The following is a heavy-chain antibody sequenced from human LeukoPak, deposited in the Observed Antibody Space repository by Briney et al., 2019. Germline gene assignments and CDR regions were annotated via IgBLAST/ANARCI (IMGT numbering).Heavy chain of an antibody. J-gene: IGHJ5*02. Sequence: RGSLRLSCTASGFTFTTYAMHWVRQATGKGLEWVAVLSFDGSNKFYADSVRGRFTVCRDISKNTLFLQMDSLRVEDTAVYYCAKVGYCGSASCYGWFDPWGPGTLVTVSS. V-gene: IGHV3-30*01. D-gene: IGHD2-2*03. CDR3: AKVGYCGSASCYGWFDP. CDR2: LSFDGSNK. CDR1: GFTFTTYA.